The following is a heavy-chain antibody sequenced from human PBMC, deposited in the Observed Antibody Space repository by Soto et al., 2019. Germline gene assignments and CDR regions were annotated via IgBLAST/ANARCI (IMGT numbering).Heavy chain of an antibody. D-gene: IGHD2-2*01. CDR3: ARERKNLGYCSSTSCYPTRSWLNP. V-gene: IGHV4-31*03. J-gene: IGHJ5*02. CDR1: GGSISSGGYY. Sequence: PSETLSLTCTVSGGSISSGGYYWSWIRQHPGKGLEWIGYTYYSGSTYYNPSLKSRVTISVDTSKNQFSLKLSSVTAADTAVYYCARERKNLGYCSSTSCYPTRSWLNPGGQGTLFTSPQ. CDR2: TYYSGST.